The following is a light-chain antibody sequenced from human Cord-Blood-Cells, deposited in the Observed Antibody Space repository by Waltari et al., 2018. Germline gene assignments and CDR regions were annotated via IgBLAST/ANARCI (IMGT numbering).Light chain of an antibody. CDR2: AAS. J-gene: IGKJ5*01. CDR1: QSISSY. CDR3: QQSYSTPSIT. V-gene: IGKV1-39*01. Sequence: DIQMTQSPSSLSASVGDRVTITCRASQSISSYLNWYQQKPGKAPKLLVYAASSLESVVPSRFSDSGSGTDFTLTISSLQPEDFATYYCQQSYSTPSITFGQGTRLEIK.